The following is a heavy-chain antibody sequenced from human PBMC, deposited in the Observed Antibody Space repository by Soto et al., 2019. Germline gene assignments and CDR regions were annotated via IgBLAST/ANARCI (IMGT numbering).Heavy chain of an antibody. Sequence: SETLSLTCTVSGDSISSYYWSWIRQPPGKGLEWIGYIYYSASTNSNPSLKSRVTISVDTSKNQFSLKLSSVTAADTAVYYCARHGVFGVVRYFDSWGQGTLVTVS. D-gene: IGHD3-3*01. V-gene: IGHV4-59*08. CDR3: ARHGVFGVVRYFDS. CDR1: GDSISSYY. J-gene: IGHJ4*02. CDR2: IYYSAST.